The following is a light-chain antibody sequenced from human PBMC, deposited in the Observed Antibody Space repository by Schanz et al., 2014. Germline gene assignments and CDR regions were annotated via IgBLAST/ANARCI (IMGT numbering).Light chain of an antibody. Sequence: QSVLTQPPSASGTPGQRVTISCSGSTPNIGSNTINWYQQLPGTAPKLLIHTNNQRPSGVPDRFSASKSDTSASLAISGLQSEDEADYYCAAWDDSLNAYVFGTGTKLTVL. CDR2: TNN. J-gene: IGLJ1*01. V-gene: IGLV1-44*01. CDR3: AAWDDSLNAYV. CDR1: TPNIGSNT.